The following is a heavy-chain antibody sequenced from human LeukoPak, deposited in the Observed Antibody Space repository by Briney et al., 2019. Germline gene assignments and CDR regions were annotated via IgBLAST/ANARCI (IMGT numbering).Heavy chain of an antibody. D-gene: IGHD1-1*01. J-gene: IGHJ4*02. V-gene: IGHV4-59*01. CDR2: IYYGGNT. CDR3: ARLTRRSGNYFDY. CDR1: GGSISSYY. Sequence: SETLSLTCTVSGGSISSYYWSWIRQPPGKGLEWIGYIYYGGNTNYNPSLQSRVTISVDTSKSQFSLKLSSVTAADTAVYYCARLTRRSGNYFDYWGQGTLVTVSS.